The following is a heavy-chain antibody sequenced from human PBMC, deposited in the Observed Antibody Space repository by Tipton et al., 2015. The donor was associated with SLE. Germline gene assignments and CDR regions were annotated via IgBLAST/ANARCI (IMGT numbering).Heavy chain of an antibody. V-gene: IGHV4-34*01. CDR2: INHSGST. Sequence: TLSLTCAVYGGSFSGYYWSWIRQPPGKGLEWIGEINHSGSTNYSPSLKSRVTISVDTSKNQFSLKLSSVTAADTAVYYCARFGPLGHSRFSVSDYWGQGTLVTVSS. CDR1: GGSFSGYY. CDR3: ARFGPLGHSRFSVSDY. J-gene: IGHJ4*02. D-gene: IGHD3-10*01.